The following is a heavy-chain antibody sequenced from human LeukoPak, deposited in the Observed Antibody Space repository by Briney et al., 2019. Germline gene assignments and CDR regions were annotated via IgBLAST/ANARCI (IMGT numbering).Heavy chain of an antibody. Sequence: GGSLRLSCTASGFTFGDYAMSWVRQAPGKGLEWVGFIRSKAYGGTTEYAASVKGRFTISRDDSKSITYLQMNSLKTEDTAVYYCTRAHYYYYYGMDVWGQGTTVTVSS. V-gene: IGHV3-49*04. CDR2: IRSKAYGGTT. CDR3: TRAHYYYYYGMDV. J-gene: IGHJ6*02. CDR1: GFTFGDYA.